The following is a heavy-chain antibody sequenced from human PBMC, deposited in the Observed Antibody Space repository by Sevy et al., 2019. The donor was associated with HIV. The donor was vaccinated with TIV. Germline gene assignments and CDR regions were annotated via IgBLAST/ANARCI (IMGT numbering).Heavy chain of an antibody. D-gene: IGHD3-10*01. V-gene: IGHV3-23*01. CDR1: GFSFSSYA. CDR2: ISGSGGST. J-gene: IGHJ4*02. CDR3: AKGGLTMVRGVFDH. Sequence: GGSLRLSCAASGFSFSSYAMNWVRQTPGEGLEWVSGISGSGGSTYYADSVKGHFTISRDNSNNTVYLQMNRLRAEDTAVYYCAKGGLTMVRGVFDHWGQGTLVTVSS.